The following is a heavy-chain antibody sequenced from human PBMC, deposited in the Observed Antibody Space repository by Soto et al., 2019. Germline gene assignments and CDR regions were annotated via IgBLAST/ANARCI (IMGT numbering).Heavy chain of an antibody. CDR1: GGSISSGGYS. V-gene: IGHV4-30-2*01. CDR3: ARGISGYDAFDI. CDR2: IYHSGST. J-gene: IGHJ3*02. D-gene: IGHD3-22*01. Sequence: QLQLRESGSGLVKPSQTLSLTCAVSGGSISSGGYSWSWIRQPPGKGLEWIGYIYHSGSTYYNPSLKSRVTISVDRSKNQFSLKLSSVTAADTAVYYCARGISGYDAFDIWGQGTMVTVSS.